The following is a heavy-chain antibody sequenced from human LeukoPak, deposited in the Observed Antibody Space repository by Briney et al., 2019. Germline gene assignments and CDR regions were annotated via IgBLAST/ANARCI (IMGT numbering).Heavy chain of an antibody. D-gene: IGHD5-12*01. CDR3: TRSFRGYDFYYFDY. CDR1: GFTFSSYA. CDR2: ISGSCGST. Sequence: SGGSLRLSCAASGFTFSSYAMNWVRQARGKRLEWVSSISGSCGSTFYTDSVKRRFTISRDNSKNTLYLQMNSLRADDTAVYYCTRSFRGYDFYYFDYWGQRILVTVSS. J-gene: IGHJ4*02. V-gene: IGHV3-23*01.